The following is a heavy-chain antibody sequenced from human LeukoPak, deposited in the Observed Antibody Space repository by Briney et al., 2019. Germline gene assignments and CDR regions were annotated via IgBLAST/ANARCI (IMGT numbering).Heavy chain of an antibody. CDR2: IYYSGST. CDR3: ARHGPYWAVAGPEEI. J-gene: IGHJ3*02. V-gene: IGHV4-39*01. Sequence: SETLSLTCTVSGGSISSSSYHWGWIRQPPGKGLEWIGSIYYSGSTYYNPSLKSRVTISVDTSKNQFSLKLSSVTAADTAVYYCARHGPYWAVAGPEEIWGQGTMVAVSS. CDR1: GGSISSSSYH. D-gene: IGHD6-19*01.